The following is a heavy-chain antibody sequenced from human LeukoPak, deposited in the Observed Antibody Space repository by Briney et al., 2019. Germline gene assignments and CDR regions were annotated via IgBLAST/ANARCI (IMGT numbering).Heavy chain of an antibody. V-gene: IGHV1-2*02. CDR3: ARGGKSQWDPFDY. Sequence: ASVKVSCEASGYTFTSYGISWVRQAPGQGLEWMGWINPDSGDTSYAQKFQGRVTLTRDTSITTAYMELSRLTSDDTPVYFCARGGKSQWDPFDYWGQATLVTVSS. D-gene: IGHD1-26*01. CDR1: GYTFTSYG. J-gene: IGHJ4*02. CDR2: INPDSGDT.